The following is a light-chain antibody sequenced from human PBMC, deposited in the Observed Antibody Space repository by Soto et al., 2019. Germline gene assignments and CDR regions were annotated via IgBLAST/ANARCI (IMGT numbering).Light chain of an antibody. V-gene: IGKV3-15*01. J-gene: IGKJ5*01. Sequence: EIVLTHSPATLSVSPWEIVTLSCRASQSVDINLAWYQQKPGQAPRLLIYGASTRAIDMPGRFSGRGSGTEFTLTISSLQPEDFATYYCQQLNSYPITFGQGTRLEIK. CDR3: QQLNSYPIT. CDR1: QSVDIN. CDR2: GAS.